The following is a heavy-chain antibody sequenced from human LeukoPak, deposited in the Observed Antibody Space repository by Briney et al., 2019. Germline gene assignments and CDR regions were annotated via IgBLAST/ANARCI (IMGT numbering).Heavy chain of an antibody. V-gene: IGHV4-4*07. CDR1: GGSISTYY. D-gene: IGHD6-13*01. J-gene: IGHJ4*02. CDR3: ARGRGSSWYYFDY. CDR2: IYTSGST. Sequence: SETLSLTCTVSGGSISTYYWNWIRQPAGKGLEWIGRIYTSGSTNYNPSLKGRVTMSVDTSKNQFSLNLSSVTAADTAVYYCARGRGSSWYYFDYWGQGTLVTVSS.